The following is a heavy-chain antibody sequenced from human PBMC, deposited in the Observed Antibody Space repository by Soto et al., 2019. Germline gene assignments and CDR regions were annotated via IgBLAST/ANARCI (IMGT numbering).Heavy chain of an antibody. CDR1: GFTFSSYA. CDR2: ISYDGSNK. Sequence: GGSLRLSCAASGFTFSSYAMHWVRQAPGKGLEWVAVISYDGSNKYYADSVKGRFTISRDNSKNTLYLQMNSLRAEDTAVYYCARDRGVGATNLNWFDPWGQGTLVTVSS. J-gene: IGHJ5*02. V-gene: IGHV3-30-3*01. CDR3: ARDRGVGATNLNWFDP. D-gene: IGHD1-26*01.